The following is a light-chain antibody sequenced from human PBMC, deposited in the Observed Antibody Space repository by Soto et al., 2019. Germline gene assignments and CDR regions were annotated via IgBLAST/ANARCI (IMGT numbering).Light chain of an antibody. CDR3: QQYGKT. V-gene: IGKV3-20*01. J-gene: IGKJ1*01. Sequence: IVLTQSPGTLSLSPGERATLSCRASRSVSSSYLAWYQQKPGQAPRLLIHGASSRSTGIPDRFSGSGSGTDFTLTISRLEPEDFAVYYCQQYGKTFGQGTRVEIK. CDR2: GAS. CDR1: RSVSSSY.